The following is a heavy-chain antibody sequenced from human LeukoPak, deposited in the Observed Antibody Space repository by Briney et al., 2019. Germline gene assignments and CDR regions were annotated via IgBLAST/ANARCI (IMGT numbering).Heavy chain of an antibody. J-gene: IGHJ4*02. V-gene: IGHV4-39*07. Sequence: PSETLSLTCIVSGVSTSSESYYWGWIRQPPGKGLEWVGSIYYSGSTYYNPSLKSRVTISVDTSKNQFSLKLSSVTAADTAVYYCARDPYGDTHFDYWGQGTLVTVSS. CDR1: GVSTSSESYY. CDR3: ARDPYGDTHFDY. CDR2: IYYSGST. D-gene: IGHD4-17*01.